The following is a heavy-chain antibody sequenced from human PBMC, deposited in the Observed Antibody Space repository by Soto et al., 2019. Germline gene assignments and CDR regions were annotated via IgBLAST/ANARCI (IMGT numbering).Heavy chain of an antibody. J-gene: IGHJ4*02. Sequence: QVQLQESGPGLVRSSETRSLTCAVTGGAISRYYWSWIRQPPGKGLEWIGYIYYSGSANYNPSLKSRVTISVDTSKNQFSLKLSSATAADTAVYYCARNYGGNVDYWGQGTLVTVSS. CDR2: IYYSGSA. D-gene: IGHD4-17*01. CDR1: GGAISRYY. V-gene: IGHV4-59*08. CDR3: ARNYGGNVDY.